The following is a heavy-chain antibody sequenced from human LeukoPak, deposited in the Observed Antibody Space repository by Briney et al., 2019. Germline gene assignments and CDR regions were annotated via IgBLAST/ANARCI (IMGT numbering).Heavy chain of an antibody. CDR2: ISSSGSII. CDR1: GFTLSNYE. J-gene: IGHJ3*01. Sequence: GGSLRLSCVASGFTLSNYEMNWVRQAPEKGLEWVSYISSSGSIIYYADSVKGRFTISRDNAENSLYLQMNTLRAEDTAIYYCARVFEAACTWNAYDFWGQGTMVTVSS. CDR3: ARVFEAACTWNAYDF. D-gene: IGHD6-13*01. V-gene: IGHV3-48*03.